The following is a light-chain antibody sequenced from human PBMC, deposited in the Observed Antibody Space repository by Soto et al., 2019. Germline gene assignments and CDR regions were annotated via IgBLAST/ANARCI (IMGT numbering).Light chain of an antibody. Sequence: DIQMTQSPSSVSASVGDRVIISCRASQAFSNLLAWCQQKPGKAPKLLIYGASTLQGGVPSRFSGSESGTEFTLTISSVQPEDFATYYCQQATTFPLTFGGGTKVDIK. CDR2: GAS. CDR1: QAFSNL. CDR3: QQATTFPLT. J-gene: IGKJ4*01. V-gene: IGKV1-12*01.